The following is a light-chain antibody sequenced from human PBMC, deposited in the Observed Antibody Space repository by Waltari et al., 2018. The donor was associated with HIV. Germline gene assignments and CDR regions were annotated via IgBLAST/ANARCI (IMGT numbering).Light chain of an antibody. CDR2: DAS. Sequence: ELVFTQSPASLSLSPGKRANLPCTASQSVSSYLAKYQQKPGQAPRLLIYDASNRATGIPARFSGSGAGTDFTLTIASLVPEDYAVYYCQHRSNRPPLTFGGGTKVEIK. J-gene: IGKJ4*01. CDR3: QHRSNRPPLT. V-gene: IGKV3-11*01. CDR1: QSVSSY.